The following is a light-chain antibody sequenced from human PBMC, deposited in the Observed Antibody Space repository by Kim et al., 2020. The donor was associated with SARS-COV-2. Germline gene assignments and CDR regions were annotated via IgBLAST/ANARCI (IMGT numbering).Light chain of an antibody. V-gene: IGLV2-11*01. J-gene: IGLJ1*01. CDR1: SSVVGGYNY. CDR3: CSYAGSNTFWV. Sequence: QAFTFSCPVTSSVVGGYNYVSWYQQYPGKAPKVMIYDVTKRPSGVPDRFSGSKSGNTASLTISGLQAEDEADYYCCSYAGSNTFWVFGTGTKVTVL. CDR2: DVT.